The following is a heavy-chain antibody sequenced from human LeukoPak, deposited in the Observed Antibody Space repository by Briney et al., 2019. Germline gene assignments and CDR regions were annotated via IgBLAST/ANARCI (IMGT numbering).Heavy chain of an antibody. D-gene: IGHD3-9*01. CDR1: GFTFSNYE. V-gene: IGHV3-48*03. CDR3: ARGYDILTGYYGKYNWFDP. Sequence: GGSLRLSCAASGFTFSNYEMNWVRQAPGKGLEWVSYISKSGSTIYYADSVKGRFTISRDNAKNSLYLQMNSLRAEDTAVYYCARGYDILTGYYGKYNWFDPWGQGTLVTVSS. J-gene: IGHJ5*02. CDR2: ISKSGSTI.